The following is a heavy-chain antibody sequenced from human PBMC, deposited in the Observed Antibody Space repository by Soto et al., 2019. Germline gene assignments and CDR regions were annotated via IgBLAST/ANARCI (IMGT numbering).Heavy chain of an antibody. CDR1: GYTFTYYA. J-gene: IGHJ4*02. CDR2: INTGNGKT. CDR3: VRFSGIPV. V-gene: IGHV1-3*04. D-gene: IGHD1-1*01. Sequence: GASVKVSCKTSGYTFTYYALHWVRQAPGQVLEWMGWINTGNGKTKYSQNFQGRLTITRDTSATTLYMELSSLRSEDTTVYYCVRFSGIPVWGQGTLVTVSS.